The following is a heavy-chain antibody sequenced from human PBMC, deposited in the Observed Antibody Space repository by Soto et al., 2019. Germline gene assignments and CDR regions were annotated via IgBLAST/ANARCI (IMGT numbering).Heavy chain of an antibody. CDR2: ISPIFGTA. CDR3: ARDGGVAVPAAHDLCPFCYGMDV. D-gene: IGHD2-2*01. Sequence: GSSVNGSCKASGGTFSSYAISWVRQAPGQGLEWMGGISPIFGTANYAQKFQGRVTITADKSTSTAYMELSSLRSEDTAVYYCARDGGVAVPAAHDLCPFCYGMDVWG. CDR1: GGTFSSYA. J-gene: IGHJ6*02. V-gene: IGHV1-69*06.